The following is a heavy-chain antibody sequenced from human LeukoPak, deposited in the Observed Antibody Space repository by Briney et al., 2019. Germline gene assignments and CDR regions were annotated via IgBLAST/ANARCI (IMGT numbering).Heavy chain of an antibody. D-gene: IGHD5-12*01. V-gene: IGHV3-11*04. Sequence: GGSLRLSCAASGFTVSNNSMSWVRQAPGKGLEWVSYIRTSGSTKYYTNSVKGRFTISRDNAKNTLYLQMNSLRAEDTAVYYCARAPGGSDYDLYLDYWGQGTLVTVSS. CDR1: GFTVSNNS. CDR2: IRTSGSTK. CDR3: ARAPGGSDYDLYLDY. J-gene: IGHJ4*02.